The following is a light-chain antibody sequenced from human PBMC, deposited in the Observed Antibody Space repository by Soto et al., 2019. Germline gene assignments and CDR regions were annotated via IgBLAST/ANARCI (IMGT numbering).Light chain of an antibody. CDR3: QQYNSYT. CDR1: RRISSW. Sequence: DIHITHSPSTLSQSVGDIVTITFHASRRISSWSAWYHQKAGKAPGLLIYDASSLENGVPSRFSGSGSGTEFTLTISSLQPDDFATYYCQQYNSYTFGQGTKLEIK. CDR2: DAS. J-gene: IGKJ2*01. V-gene: IGKV1-5*01.